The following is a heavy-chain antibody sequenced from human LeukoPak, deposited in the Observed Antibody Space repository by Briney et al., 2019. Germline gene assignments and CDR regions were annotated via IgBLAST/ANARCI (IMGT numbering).Heavy chain of an antibody. D-gene: IGHD3-22*01. Sequence: GRSLRLSCAASGFTFDDYAMHWVRQAPGKGLEWVSGISWNSGSIGYADSVKGRFTISRDNAKNSLYLQMNSLRAEDTAVYYCAGLNYYDSSGYYLYFQHWGQGTLVTVSS. CDR3: AGLNYYDSSGYYLYFQH. CDR2: ISWNSGSI. J-gene: IGHJ1*01. V-gene: IGHV3-9*01. CDR1: GFTFDDYA.